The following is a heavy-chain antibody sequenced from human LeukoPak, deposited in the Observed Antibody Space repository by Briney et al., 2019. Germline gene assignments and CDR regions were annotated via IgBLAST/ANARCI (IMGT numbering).Heavy chain of an antibody. CDR2: INHSGST. CDR3: ARGRRVFGVVTNWFDP. Sequence: PSETLSLTCAVYGGSFSGYYWSWIRQPPGKGLEWIGEINHSGSTNYNPSLKSRVTISVDTSKNQFSLKLSSVTAADTAVYYCARGRRVFGVVTNWFDPWGQGTLLTVSS. CDR1: GGSFSGYY. J-gene: IGHJ5*02. D-gene: IGHD3-3*01. V-gene: IGHV4-34*01.